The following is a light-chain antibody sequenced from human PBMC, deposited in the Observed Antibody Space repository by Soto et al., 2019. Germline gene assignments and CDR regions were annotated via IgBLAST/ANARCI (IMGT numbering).Light chain of an antibody. CDR2: AAS. Sequence: DILLTQSPSSLSASVGDRVTITCRASQNIDMYLSWYQQKPGRAPKLLIYAASTLQSGVPSRFSGSGSGTEFVLTISGLQADDLAVYYCHQYHMWPSWTFGQVTKVDI. J-gene: IGKJ1*01. CDR1: QNIDMY. V-gene: IGKV1-39*01. CDR3: HQYHMWPSWT.